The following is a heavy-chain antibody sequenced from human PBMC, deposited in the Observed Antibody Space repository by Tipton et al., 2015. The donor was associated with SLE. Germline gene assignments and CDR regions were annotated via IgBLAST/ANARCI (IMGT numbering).Heavy chain of an antibody. CDR1: GGTFSSYT. CDR2: IIPILGIA. CDR3: ARREDCGGDCYSVY. V-gene: IGHV1-69*02. Sequence: QSGPEVKKPGSSVKVSCKASGGTFSSYTLSWVRQAPGQGLEWMGRIIPILGIANYAQKFQGRVTITADKSTSTAYMELSSLKASDTAMYYCARREDCGGDCYSVYWGQGTLVTVSS. D-gene: IGHD2-21*02. J-gene: IGHJ4*02.